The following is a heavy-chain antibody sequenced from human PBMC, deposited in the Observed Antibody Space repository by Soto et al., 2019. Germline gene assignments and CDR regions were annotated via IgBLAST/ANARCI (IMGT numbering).Heavy chain of an antibody. CDR1: GVPFSSYV. CDR3: AKGSPQSSKGYCSGGSCYRREKEDY. D-gene: IGHD2-15*01. CDR2: ISYDGSNK. V-gene: IGHV3-30*18. Sequence: GGSLSLSCAASGVPFSSYVMHWVRQAPGKGLEWVAVISYDGSNKYYADSVKGRFTISRDNSKNTLYLQMNSLRAEDTAVYYCAKGSPQSSKGYCSGGSCYRREKEDYWGQGTLVTVSS. J-gene: IGHJ4*02.